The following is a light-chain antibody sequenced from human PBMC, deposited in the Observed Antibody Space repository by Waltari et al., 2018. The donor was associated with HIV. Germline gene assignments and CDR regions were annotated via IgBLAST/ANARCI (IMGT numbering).Light chain of an antibody. J-gene: IGKJ2*01. V-gene: IGKV3-20*01. CDR1: RSISSSY. CDR2: GAS. CDR3: QHYGSPYT. Sequence: EIVLTQSPGTLSLSPGERATRSCRASRSISSSYLAWYQQKPGQAPRLFVYGASSRATGIPDRFSASVSGTDFTLTISRLEPEDFAVYYCQHYGSPYTFGQGTNLEIK.